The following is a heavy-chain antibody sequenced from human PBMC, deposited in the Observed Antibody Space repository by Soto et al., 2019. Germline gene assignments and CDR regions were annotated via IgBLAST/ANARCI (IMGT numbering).Heavy chain of an antibody. Sequence: VALRLSCEVSGFNFRNFNMIWVRQAPGKGLEWVSSVSGSSSYIYYADSVKGRFTVSRDNANNLVFLQMNGLRPEDTAMYYFARDLRGQYGLWGPGTIVT. CDR3: ARDLRGQYGL. CDR1: GFNFRNFN. V-gene: IGHV3-21*06. D-gene: IGHD4-17*01. J-gene: IGHJ3*01. CDR2: VSGSSSYI.